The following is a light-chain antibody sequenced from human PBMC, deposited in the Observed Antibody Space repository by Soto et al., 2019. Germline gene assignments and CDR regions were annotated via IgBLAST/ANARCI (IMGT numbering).Light chain of an antibody. CDR1: QSISSY. V-gene: IGKV1-39*01. Sequence: DIQMTQSPSSLSASVGDRVTITCRASQSISSYLNWYQQKPGKAPKLLIYAASSLQSGVPSRFSGSGSGTDFTLTISSLQPEDSATYYCQRSYSTLPYTFGQGTKLEIK. J-gene: IGKJ2*01. CDR2: AAS. CDR3: QRSYSTLPYT.